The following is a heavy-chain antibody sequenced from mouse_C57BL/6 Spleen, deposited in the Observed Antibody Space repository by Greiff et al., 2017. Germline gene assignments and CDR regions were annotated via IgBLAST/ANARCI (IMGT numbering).Heavy chain of an antibody. CDR2: ISNGGGST. Sequence: DVMLVESGGGLVQPGGSLKLSCAASGFTFSDYYMYWVHQTPEKRLEWVAYISNGGGSTYYPDTVKGRFTISRDNAKNTLYLQMSRLKSEDTAMYYCARHTLYDGLDYRGQGTTLTVSS. CDR3: ARHTLYDGLDY. J-gene: IGHJ2*01. V-gene: IGHV5-12*01. CDR1: GFTFSDYY. D-gene: IGHD2-3*01.